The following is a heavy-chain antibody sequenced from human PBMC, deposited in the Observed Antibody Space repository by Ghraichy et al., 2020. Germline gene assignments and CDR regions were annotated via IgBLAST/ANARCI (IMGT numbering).Heavy chain of an antibody. D-gene: IGHD3-10*01. CDR1: GFNFTSSW. V-gene: IGHV3-7*03. J-gene: IGHJ4*02. Sequence: GGSLRLSCAASGFNFTSSWMNWVRQAPGKGLEWVAGIRPDGSETWHVDSVTGRFYISRDNARNSLYLETNSLRAEDTAFYYCARDRAFKCFDFWGQGALVTVSS. CDR3: ARDRAFKCFDF. CDR2: IRPDGSET.